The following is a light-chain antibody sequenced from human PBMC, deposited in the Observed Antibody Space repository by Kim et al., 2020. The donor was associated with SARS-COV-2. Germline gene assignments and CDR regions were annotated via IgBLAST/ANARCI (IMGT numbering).Light chain of an antibody. CDR2: KAS. Sequence: DIQMTQSPSTLSASVGDRVTITCRASQSISSWLAWYQQRPGKAPNLLIYKASSLESGVPSRFSGSGSGTEFTLTISSLQPDDFATYYCQQSNSSPFTFGQGTKLEI. J-gene: IGKJ2*01. V-gene: IGKV1-5*03. CDR3: QQSNSSPFT. CDR1: QSISSW.